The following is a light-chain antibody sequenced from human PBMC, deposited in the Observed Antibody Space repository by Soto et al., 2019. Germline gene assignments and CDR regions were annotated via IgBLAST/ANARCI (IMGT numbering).Light chain of an antibody. CDR2: KNN. CDR1: SSNIGNFY. Sequence: QSVLTQPPSASGTPGQRVTISCSGSSSNIGNFYVYWYQQLPGPAPKLLIYKNNQRPLGVPDRFSGSKAGTSASLAISGLRSDDEADYYCAAWDDSLSGPGVFGGGTQLTVL. CDR3: AAWDDSLSGPGV. J-gene: IGLJ7*01. V-gene: IGLV1-47*01.